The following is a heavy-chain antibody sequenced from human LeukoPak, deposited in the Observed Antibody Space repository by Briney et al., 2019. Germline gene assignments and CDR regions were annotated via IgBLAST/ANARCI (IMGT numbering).Heavy chain of an antibody. J-gene: IGHJ4*02. Sequence: SETLSLTCTVSGGSISSGDYYWSWIRQHPGKGLEWIGYIHYGGSTHYNPSLKSRVTISVDTSKKQFSLKLSSVTAADTAVYYCARVGVAAKSSRYFDYWGQGTLVTVSS. CDR2: IHYGGST. CDR1: GGSISSGDYY. CDR3: ARVGVAAKSSRYFDY. V-gene: IGHV4-31*03. D-gene: IGHD2-15*01.